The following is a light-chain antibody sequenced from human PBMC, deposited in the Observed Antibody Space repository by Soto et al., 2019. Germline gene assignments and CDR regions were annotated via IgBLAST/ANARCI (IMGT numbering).Light chain of an antibody. CDR2: EVS. Sequence: CTGTSSDVGSHNLVSWYQQHPGQAPKLMIYEVSKRPLGVSARFSASKSGNTASLTISGIQAEDEADYYCCSYGGSRAVFGGGTQLTVL. V-gene: IGLV2-23*02. J-gene: IGLJ7*01. CDR1: SSDVGSHNL. CDR3: CSYGGSRAV.